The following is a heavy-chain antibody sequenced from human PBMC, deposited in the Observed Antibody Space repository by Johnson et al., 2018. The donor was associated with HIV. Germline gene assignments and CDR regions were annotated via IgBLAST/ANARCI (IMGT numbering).Heavy chain of an antibody. CDR3: ARESGWGHDAFDI. D-gene: IGHD3-22*01. CDR2: ISYDGSNK. Sequence: QVQLVESGGGLVKPGRSLRLSCAASGFTFSSYGMHWVRQAPGKGLEWVAVISYDGSNKYYADSVKGRFTISRDNSKNTLYLQMNGLRAEDTAVYSCARESGWGHDAFDIWGQGTMVIVSS. V-gene: IGHV3-30*03. CDR1: GFTFSSYG. J-gene: IGHJ3*02.